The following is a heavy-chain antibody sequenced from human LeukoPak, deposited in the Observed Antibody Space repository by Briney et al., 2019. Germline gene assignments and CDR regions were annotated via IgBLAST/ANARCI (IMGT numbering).Heavy chain of an antibody. CDR1: GGSISSGDYY. CDR3: ARDRGGRTGDGLDF. CDR2: IYYSGST. D-gene: IGHD4-17*01. Sequence: SETLSLTCTVSGGSISSGDYYWSWIRQHPGKGLEWIGYIYYSGSTYYNPSLKSRVTISVDTSKNQFSLILSSVAAADTAVYYCARDRGGRTGDGLDFWGQGTLVTASS. J-gene: IGHJ4*02. V-gene: IGHV4-31*03.